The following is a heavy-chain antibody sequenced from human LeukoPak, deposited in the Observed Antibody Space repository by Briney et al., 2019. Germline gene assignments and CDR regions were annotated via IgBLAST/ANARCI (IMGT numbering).Heavy chain of an antibody. CDR2: ISSSSSYI. CDR3: ARVIGLVYFDY. CDR1: GFTFSNYW. J-gene: IGHJ4*02. V-gene: IGHV3-21*01. D-gene: IGHD2/OR15-2a*01. Sequence: GGSLRLSCEASGFTFSNYWMSWVRQAPGKGLEWVSSISSSSSYIYYADSVKGRFTISRDNAKNPLYLQMNSLRAEDTAVYYCARVIGLVYFDYWGQGTLVTVSS.